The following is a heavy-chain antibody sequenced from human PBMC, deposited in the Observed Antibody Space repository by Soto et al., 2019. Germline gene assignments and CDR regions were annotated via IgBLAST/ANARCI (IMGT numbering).Heavy chain of an antibody. D-gene: IGHD1-26*01. J-gene: IGHJ4*02. CDR2: ISGSGGST. CDR1: GFTFSSYA. V-gene: IGHV3-23*01. Sequence: SLSCAASGFTFSSYAMSWVRQAPGKGLEWVSAISGSGGSTYYADSVKGRFTISRDNPKNTLYLRMNSLRADDTAVYYCAKDQELLYYWGQGTLVTVSS. CDR3: AKDQELLYY.